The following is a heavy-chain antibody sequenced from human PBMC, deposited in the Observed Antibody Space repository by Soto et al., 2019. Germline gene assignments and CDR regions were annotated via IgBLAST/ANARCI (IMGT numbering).Heavy chain of an antibody. J-gene: IGHJ4*02. D-gene: IGHD6-19*01. CDR2: IYWDDDK. Sequence: QITLKESGPTLVKPTQTLTLTCTFSGFSLSTSGVGVGWIRQPPGKALEWLALIYWDDDKRYSPSLRSRLTIXKXTSKSQVVLTMTNMNPVDTATYYRAHDSNGWYGFDYWGQGTLVTVSS. V-gene: IGHV2-5*02. CDR1: GFSLSTSGVG. CDR3: AHDSNGWYGFDY.